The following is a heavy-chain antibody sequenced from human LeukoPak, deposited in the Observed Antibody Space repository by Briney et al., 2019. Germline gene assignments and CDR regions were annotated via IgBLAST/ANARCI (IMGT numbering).Heavy chain of an antibody. D-gene: IGHD2-2*01. CDR1: GGSISSGDYY. CDR3: AGYCSSTSCYPLYYFDY. Sequence: PSQTLSLTCTVSGGSISSGDYYWSWIRQPPGKGLEWIGYIYYSGSTYYNPSLKSRVTISVDTPKNQFSLKLSSVTAADTALYYCAGYCSSTSCYPLYYFDYWGQGTLVTVSS. J-gene: IGHJ4*02. V-gene: IGHV4-30-4*08. CDR2: IYYSGST.